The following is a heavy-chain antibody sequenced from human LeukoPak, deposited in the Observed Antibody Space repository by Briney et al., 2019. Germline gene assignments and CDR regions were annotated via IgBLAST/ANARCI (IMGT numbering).Heavy chain of an antibody. J-gene: IGHJ5*02. CDR1: GGSITNYY. CDR2: SYYNGNT. CDR3: ARDFGDYGANWFDP. V-gene: IGHV4-59*01. Sequence: PLETLSLTCTVSGGSITNYYWSWIRQPPGKGLEWIGFSYYNGNTNYNPSLKSRVTISVDTSKNQFSLKLSSVTAADTAVYYCARDFGDYGANWFDPWGQGTLVTVSS. D-gene: IGHD4-17*01.